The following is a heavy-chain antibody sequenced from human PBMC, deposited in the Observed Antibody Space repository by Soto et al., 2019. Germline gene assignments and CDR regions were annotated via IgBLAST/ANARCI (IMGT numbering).Heavy chain of an antibody. Sequence: QVQLVQSGAEVKKPGSSVKVSYKASGGTFSSYAISWVRQAPGQGLEWMGGIIPIFGTANYAQKFQGRVTITADESTSTAYMELSSLRSEDTAVYYCASQYCSSTSCYYNWFDPWGQGTLVTVSS. V-gene: IGHV1-69*01. CDR2: IIPIFGTA. J-gene: IGHJ5*02. CDR1: GGTFSSYA. D-gene: IGHD2-2*01. CDR3: ASQYCSSTSCYYNWFDP.